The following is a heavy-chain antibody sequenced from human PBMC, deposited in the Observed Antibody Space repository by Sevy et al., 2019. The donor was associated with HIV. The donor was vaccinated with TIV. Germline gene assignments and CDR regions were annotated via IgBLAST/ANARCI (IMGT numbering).Heavy chain of an antibody. V-gene: IGHV1-18*04. Sequence: ASVKVSCKASGYTFTSYGITWVRQAPGQGLEWMGWISAYNSKTNFAQKFQDKFTMTTDTSTGTAYLELRSLASDDTAVYYCARDEQVYSSSSGDYYYNGMDVWGQGTTVTVSS. CDR3: ARDEQVYSSSSGDYYYNGMDV. J-gene: IGHJ6*02. D-gene: IGHD6-6*01. CDR2: ISAYNSKT. CDR1: GYTFTSYG.